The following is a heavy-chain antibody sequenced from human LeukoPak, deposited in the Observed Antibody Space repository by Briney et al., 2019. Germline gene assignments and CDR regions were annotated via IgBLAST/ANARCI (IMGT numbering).Heavy chain of an antibody. V-gene: IGHV1-69*13. CDR2: IIPIFGTA. CDR1: GYTFTSYG. J-gene: IGHJ6*03. D-gene: IGHD5-12*01. Sequence: SVKVSCEASGYTFTSYGISWVRQAPGQGLEWMGGIIPIFGTANYAQKFQGRVTITADESTSTAYMELSSLRSEDTAVYYCARELSGYESRVGYYYMDVWGKGTTVTVSS. CDR3: ARELSGYESRVGYYYMDV.